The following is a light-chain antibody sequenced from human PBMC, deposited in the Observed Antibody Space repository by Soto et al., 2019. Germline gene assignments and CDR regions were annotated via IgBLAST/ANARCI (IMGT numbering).Light chain of an antibody. V-gene: IGKV3-20*01. J-gene: IGKJ1*01. Sequence: EIVLTQSPATLSLSPGERATLSCRASQSISSYLAWYQQKPGQAPRLLIYAASYRATGISDKFSGSGSGTDFSLTISRLEPEDFAVYYCQQYGSSWTFGQGTKVDNK. CDR1: QSISSY. CDR3: QQYGSSWT. CDR2: AAS.